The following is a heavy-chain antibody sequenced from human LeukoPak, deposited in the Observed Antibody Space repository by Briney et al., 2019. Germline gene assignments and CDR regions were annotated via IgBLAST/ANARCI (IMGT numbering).Heavy chain of an antibody. V-gene: IGHV1-69*04. Sequence: GSSVKVSCKASGGTFSSYAISWVRQAPGQGLEWMGRIIHILGIANYAQKFQGRVTITADKSTSTAYMELSSLRSEDTAVYYCARDPGTRIQLWTCGMDVWGQGTTVTVSS. D-gene: IGHD5-18*01. CDR3: ARDPGTRIQLWTCGMDV. J-gene: IGHJ6*02. CDR1: GGTFSSYA. CDR2: IIHILGIA.